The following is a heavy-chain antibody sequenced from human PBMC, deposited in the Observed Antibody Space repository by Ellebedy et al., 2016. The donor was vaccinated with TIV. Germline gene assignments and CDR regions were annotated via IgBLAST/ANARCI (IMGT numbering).Heavy chain of an antibody. CDR1: GGTISSGGFY. D-gene: IGHD6-13*01. CDR2: IYYSGST. Sequence: LRLXCTVSGGTISSGGFYWICIRQHPGKGLEWIGYIYYSGSTYYNPSLKSRVTISVDTSKNQFSLKLSSVTAADTAVYDCASAREAAAGTFVDYWGQGTLVTVSS. V-gene: IGHV4-31*03. CDR3: ASAREAAAGTFVDY. J-gene: IGHJ4*02.